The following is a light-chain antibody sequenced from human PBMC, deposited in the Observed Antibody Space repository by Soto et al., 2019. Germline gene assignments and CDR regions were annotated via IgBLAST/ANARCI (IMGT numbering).Light chain of an antibody. Sequence: DIQMTQSPSSLSASVGDRVTITCQASHDITSYLNWYQHKPGKAPKLLIYDASILEAGVPSRFSGSGSGTHFTFTISILQPEYVATYYCQKCDYLPIFGPGTTVDFK. J-gene: IGKJ3*01. CDR2: DAS. V-gene: IGKV1-33*01. CDR3: QKCDYLPI. CDR1: HDITSY.